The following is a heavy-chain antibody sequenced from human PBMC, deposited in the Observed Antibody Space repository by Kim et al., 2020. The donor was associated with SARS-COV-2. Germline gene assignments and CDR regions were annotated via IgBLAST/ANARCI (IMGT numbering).Heavy chain of an antibody. Sequence: GYADSVKGPFTISRDNAKSSLYLQMNRLRAEDTALYYCTSQWLVMNAFDIWGQGTMVTVSS. J-gene: IGHJ3*02. D-gene: IGHD6-19*01. V-gene: IGHV3-9*01. CDR3: TSQWLVMNAFDI.